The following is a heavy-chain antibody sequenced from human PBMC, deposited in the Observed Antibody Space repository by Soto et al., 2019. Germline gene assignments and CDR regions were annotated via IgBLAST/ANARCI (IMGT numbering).Heavy chain of an antibody. Sequence: SETLSLTCAVYGGSFSGYYWSWIRQPPGKGLEWIGEINHSGSTNYNPSLKSRVTISVDTSKNQFSLKLSSVTAADTAVYYCARFTLQVLWFGESTWFDPWGQGTLVTVSS. CDR2: INHSGST. CDR3: ARFTLQVLWFGESTWFDP. J-gene: IGHJ5*02. D-gene: IGHD3-10*01. CDR1: GGSFSGYY. V-gene: IGHV4-34*01.